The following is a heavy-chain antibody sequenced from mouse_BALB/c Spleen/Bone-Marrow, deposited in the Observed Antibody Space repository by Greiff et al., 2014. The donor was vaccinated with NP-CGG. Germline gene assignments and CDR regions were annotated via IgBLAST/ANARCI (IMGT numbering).Heavy chain of an antibody. Sequence: QVQLQQSGAELARPGASVKLSCKASGYTFTSYWMQWVKQRPGQGLEWIGAIYPGDGGTRYTQKFEGKATLTADKSSSTAYMQLSSLASEDSAVYYCARWRYYFDYWGQGTTLTVSS. V-gene: IGHV1-87*01. CDR1: GYTFTSYW. J-gene: IGHJ2*01. CDR3: ARWRYYFDY. D-gene: IGHD2-3*01. CDR2: IYPGDGGT.